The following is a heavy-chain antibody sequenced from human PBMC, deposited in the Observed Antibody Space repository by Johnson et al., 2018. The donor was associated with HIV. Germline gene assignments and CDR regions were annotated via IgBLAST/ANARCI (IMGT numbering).Heavy chain of an antibody. CDR1: GFIFDDYD. CDR3: ARRRVAGDDAFDM. J-gene: IGHJ3*02. Sequence: VQLVESGGGVVRPGGSLRLSCAASGFIFDDYDMAWVRQTPGKGLEWVSGINWNGESTIYYADSVKGRFTISRDNAKNSLYLQMNSLRGEDTAMYYCARRRVAGDDAFDMWGQGTMVTVSS. D-gene: IGHD6-19*01. CDR2: INWNGESTI. V-gene: IGHV3-20*04.